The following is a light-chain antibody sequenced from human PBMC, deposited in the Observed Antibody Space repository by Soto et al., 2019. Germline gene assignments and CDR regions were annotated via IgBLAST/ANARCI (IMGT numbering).Light chain of an antibody. CDR3: QHYYTLPIT. J-gene: IGKJ5*01. CDR2: DAS. CDR1: QDVGKY. V-gene: IGKV1-33*01. Sequence: IQMPQSPSSLSASLGDRFSVSCQAGQDVGKYVNWYQQKAGKAPKLLIYDASNLETGVPSRFSGSGSGTHFTFTINSLQPEDFTTYYCQHYYTLPITFGQGTRLEIK.